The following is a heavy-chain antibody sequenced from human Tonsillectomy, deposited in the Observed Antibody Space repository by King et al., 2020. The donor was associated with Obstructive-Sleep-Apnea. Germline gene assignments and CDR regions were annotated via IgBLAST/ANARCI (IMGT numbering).Heavy chain of an antibody. CDR3: ARPYCSSTSGYGVNYYYYGMDV. D-gene: IGHD2-2*01. V-gene: IGHV3-30*04. CDR1: GFTFSSYS. CDR2: ISHDGRNK. Sequence: VQLVESGGGVVQPGRSLRLSCAASGFTFSSYSMHWVRQAPGKGLEWVAVISHDGRNKYYADSVKGRFTISRDNSKNTLYLQMNSQRAEDTAVYYCARPYCSSTSGYGVNYYYYGMDVWGQGTTVTVSS. J-gene: IGHJ6*02.